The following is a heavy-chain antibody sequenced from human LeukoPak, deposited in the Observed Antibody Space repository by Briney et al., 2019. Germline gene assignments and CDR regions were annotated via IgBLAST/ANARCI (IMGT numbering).Heavy chain of an antibody. J-gene: IGHJ4*02. CDR1: GFTFSNAW. V-gene: IGHV3-15*01. CDR2: IKRKTDGGTT. CDR3: TTFDY. Sequence: GGPLSLSCAPSGFTFSNAWMSWVRQAPGKGLECVGRIKRKTDGGTTDYAAPGQDRFTISRDDSKNTLYLQMHSLKTEDTAVYYCTTFDYWGQATLVTVSS.